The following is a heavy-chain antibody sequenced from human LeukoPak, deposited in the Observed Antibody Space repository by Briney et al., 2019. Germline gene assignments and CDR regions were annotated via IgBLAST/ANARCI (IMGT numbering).Heavy chain of an antibody. CDR1: GFTFSSYE. CDR2: ISSSGRTI. J-gene: IGHJ3*02. V-gene: IGHV3-48*03. D-gene: IGHD2-21*02. Sequence: GGSLRLSCAASGFTFSSYEMNWVRQAPGKGLEGGSYISSSGRTIYYADSVKGRFTISRDNAKNSLYLQMNSLRAEDTAVYYCAREGVTYDAFDIWGKGTMVTVSS. CDR3: AREGVTYDAFDI.